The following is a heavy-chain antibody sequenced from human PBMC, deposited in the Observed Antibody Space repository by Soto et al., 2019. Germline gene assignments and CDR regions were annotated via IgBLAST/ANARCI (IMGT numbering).Heavy chain of an antibody. J-gene: IGHJ6*02. CDR3: AKSNGASSEDFYYYGMDV. CDR1: GFSFRNHA. V-gene: IGHV3-23*01. D-gene: IGHD4-17*01. CDR2: ISGASGNA. Sequence: GGSLRLSCVASGFSFRNHAMTWVRQGPGKGLEWVSAISGASGNAFYADSVEGRFFISRDISKNTLFLQMSGLTADDTALYYCAKSNGASSEDFYYYGMDVWGQGTTVTVSS.